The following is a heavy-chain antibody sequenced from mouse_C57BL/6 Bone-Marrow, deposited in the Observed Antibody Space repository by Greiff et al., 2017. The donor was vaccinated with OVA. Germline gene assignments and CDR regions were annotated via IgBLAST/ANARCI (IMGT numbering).Heavy chain of an antibody. CDR1: GYAFSSSW. CDR2: IYPGDGDT. V-gene: IGHV1-82*01. J-gene: IGHJ2*01. Sequence: VKLMESGPELVKPGASVKISCKASGYAFSSSWMNWVKQRPGKGLEWIGRIYPGDGDTNYNGKFKGKATLTADKSSSTAYMQLSSLTSEDSAVYFCARRRGDYDAYFDYWGQGTTLTVSS. CDR3: ARRRGDYDAYFDY. D-gene: IGHD2-4*01.